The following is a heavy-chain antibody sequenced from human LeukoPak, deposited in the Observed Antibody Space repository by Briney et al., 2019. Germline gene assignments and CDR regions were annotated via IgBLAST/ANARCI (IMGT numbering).Heavy chain of an antibody. V-gene: IGHV3-21*01. Sequence: GGSLRLSCAASGFTFSSYGMHWVRQAPGKGLEWVSSITSTSSYIYYADSVKGRFTISRDNAQNSLYLQMNSLRAEDTAVYYCARDFGGYCSGGSCYSGWSDYWGQGTLVTVSS. J-gene: IGHJ4*02. CDR2: ITSTSSYI. CDR1: GFTFSSYG. CDR3: ARDFGGYCSGGSCYSGWSDY. D-gene: IGHD2-15*01.